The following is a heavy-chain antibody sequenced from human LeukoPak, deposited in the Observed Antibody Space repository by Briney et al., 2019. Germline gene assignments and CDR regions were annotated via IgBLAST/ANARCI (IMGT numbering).Heavy chain of an antibody. V-gene: IGHV3-53*01. CDR2: IYSGGGI. Sequence: GGSLRLSCAASEFIVSSNYMNWVRQAPGKGLEWVSVIYSGGGIYYADSVKGRFTISRDISKNMLYLQMNSLRADDTAVYYCARGHNTATSGTRDFDTWGQGTMVTVSS. D-gene: IGHD5-18*01. J-gene: IGHJ3*02. CDR3: ARGHNTATSGTRDFDT. CDR1: EFIVSSNY.